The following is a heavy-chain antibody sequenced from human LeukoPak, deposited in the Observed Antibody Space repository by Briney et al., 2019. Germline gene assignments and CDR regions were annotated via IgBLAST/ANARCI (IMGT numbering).Heavy chain of an antibody. CDR2: INRSGIT. V-gene: IGHV4-34*01. J-gene: IGHJ4*02. Sequence: PSETLSLTCAVYGGSFSGYYWSWIRQPPGKGLEWIGEINRSGITNYNPSLKSRVTISVDTSKNQFSLKLSSVTAADTAVYYCARRPRSGMATMGYYFDYWGQGTLVTVSS. CDR3: ARRPRSGMATMGYYFDY. D-gene: IGHD5-24*01. CDR1: GGSFSGYY.